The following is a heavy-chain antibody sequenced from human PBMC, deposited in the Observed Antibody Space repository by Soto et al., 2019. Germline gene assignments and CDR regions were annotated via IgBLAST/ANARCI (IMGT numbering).Heavy chain of an antibody. J-gene: IGHJ4*02. CDR2: ISYDGSNK. CDR3: ARDMGDSSGYAFGY. Sequence: PGGSLRLSCAASGFTFSSYAMHWVRQAPGKGLEWVAVISYDGSNKYYADSVKGRFTISRDNSKNTLYLQMNGLRAEDTAVYYCARDMGDSSGYAFGYWGQGTQVTVSS. CDR1: GFTFSSYA. V-gene: IGHV3-30-3*01. D-gene: IGHD3-22*01.